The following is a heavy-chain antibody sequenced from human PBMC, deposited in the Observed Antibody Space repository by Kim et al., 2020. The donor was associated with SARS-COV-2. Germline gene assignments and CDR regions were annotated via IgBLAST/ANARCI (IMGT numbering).Heavy chain of an antibody. D-gene: IGHD1-20*01. CDR3: AKDFKGLPGIGPYNFDY. J-gene: IGHJ4*02. Sequence: GGSLRLSCAASGFTFSSYAMSWVRQAPGKGLEWVSVISGTGGATDYAASVKGRFTISRDNSKNTVFLEMRSLRADDTAVYYCAKDFKGLPGIGPYNFDYWGQGTLVTVSS. CDR1: GFTFSSYA. V-gene: IGHV3-23*01. CDR2: ISGTGGAT.